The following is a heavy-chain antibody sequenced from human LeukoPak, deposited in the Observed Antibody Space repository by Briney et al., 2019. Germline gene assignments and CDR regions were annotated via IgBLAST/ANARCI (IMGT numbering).Heavy chain of an antibody. CDR1: GGSFNGYF. J-gene: IGHJ4*02. D-gene: IGHD6-13*01. V-gene: IGHV4-34*01. CDR2: INHSGGT. CDR3: ARAPSGEVESAARGDYLDY. Sequence: PSETLSLTCAVYGGSFNGYFWSWIRQPPGKGPEWIGEINHSGGTNYNPSLKSRVTISVDTSKNQFSLKMNSVTAADTAVYYCARAPSGEVESAARGDYLDYWGQGTLVTVSS.